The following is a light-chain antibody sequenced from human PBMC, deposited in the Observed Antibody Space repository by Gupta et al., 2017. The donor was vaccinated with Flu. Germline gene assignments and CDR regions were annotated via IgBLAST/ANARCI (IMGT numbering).Light chain of an antibody. CDR3: QQYNDWFLYT. Sequence: ATLYVSPGERATLSCRASQSVSSKLAWYQQKPGQAPRLLIYGASTRATGIPARFSGGGSGTEFTLTISSRQSEDFAVYYCQQYNDWFLYTFGQGTKLEIK. CDR1: QSVSSK. J-gene: IGKJ2*01. V-gene: IGKV3-15*01. CDR2: GAS.